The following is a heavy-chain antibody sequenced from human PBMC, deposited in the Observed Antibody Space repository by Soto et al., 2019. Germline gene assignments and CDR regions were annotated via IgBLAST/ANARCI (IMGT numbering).Heavy chain of an antibody. CDR2: ISISGGRT. J-gene: IGHJ4*02. CDR3: AKHDCGVAGCSGAY. D-gene: IGHD2-21*01. CDR1: GFTFTNFD. Sequence: EVQLLESGGGFVQPGESLRLSCAASGFTFTNFDMRWFRQAPGKGLEWVSTISISGGRTDYADSVKGQFTISRDNSKNTLYLQISSLRAEDTAIYYCAKHDCGVAGCSGAYWGQGALVTVSS. V-gene: IGHV3-23*01.